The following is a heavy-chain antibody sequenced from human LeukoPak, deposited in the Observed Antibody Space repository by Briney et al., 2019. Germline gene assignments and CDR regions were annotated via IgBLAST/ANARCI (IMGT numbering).Heavy chain of an antibody. CDR1: GYTFTSYG. CDR2: ISAYNGNT. D-gene: IGHD3-10*01. J-gene: IGHJ4*02. CDR3: ARGGGTMVRGVIIKGYFDY. V-gene: IGHV1-18*01. Sequence: SVKVSCKASGYTFTSYGISWVRQAPGQGLEWMGWISAYNGNTNYAQKLQGRVTMTTDTSTSTAYMELRSLRSDDTAVYYCARGGGTMVRGVIIKGYFDYWGQGTLVTVSS.